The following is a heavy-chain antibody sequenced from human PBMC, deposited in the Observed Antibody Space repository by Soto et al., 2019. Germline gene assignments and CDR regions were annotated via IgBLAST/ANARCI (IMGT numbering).Heavy chain of an antibody. CDR1: GFTFSSNA. J-gene: IGHJ4*02. CDR2: MSGTGGST. CDR3: AKVTADY. Sequence: EVHLLESGGGLVQPGGSLRLSCVASGFTFSSNAMSWVRQAPGMGLEWVSAMSGTGGSTYYADSVKGRFTISRDNSKNPLYLQMNSLRAEDTAVYYCAKVTADYWGQGTLVTVSS. V-gene: IGHV3-23*01.